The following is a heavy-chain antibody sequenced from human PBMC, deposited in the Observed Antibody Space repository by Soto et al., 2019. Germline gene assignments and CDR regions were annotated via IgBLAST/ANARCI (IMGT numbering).Heavy chain of an antibody. J-gene: IGHJ4*02. D-gene: IGHD1-20*01. CDR2: IWYDGSNK. CDR3: ASGSRYNWNYSDY. V-gene: IGHV3-33*01. Sequence: GGSLRLSCAASGFTFSSYGMHWVRQAPGKGLEWVAVIWYDGSNKYYPDSVKGRFTISRDNSKNTLYLQMNSLRAEDTAVYYCASGSRYNWNYSDYWGQGTLVTVSS. CDR1: GFTFSSYG.